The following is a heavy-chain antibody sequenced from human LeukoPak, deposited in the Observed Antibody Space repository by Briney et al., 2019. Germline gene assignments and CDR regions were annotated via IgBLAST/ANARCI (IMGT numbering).Heavy chain of an antibody. CDR2: IYHSGST. CDR3: ARTSIAARRANAFDI. V-gene: IGHV4-30-2*01. J-gene: IGHJ3*02. D-gene: IGHD6-6*01. Sequence: SETLSLTCTVSGDSISTYSWSWIRQPPGKGLEWIGYIYHSGSTYYNPSLKSRVTISVDRSKNQFSLKLSSVTAADTAVYYCARTSIAARRANAFDIWGQGTMVTVSS. CDR1: GDSISTYS.